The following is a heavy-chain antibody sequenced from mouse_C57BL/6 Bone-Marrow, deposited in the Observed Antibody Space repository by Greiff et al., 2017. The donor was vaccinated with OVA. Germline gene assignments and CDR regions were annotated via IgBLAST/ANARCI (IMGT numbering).Heavy chain of an antibody. V-gene: IGHV1-64*01. CDR3: AREYYGPTGFAY. CDR2: IHPNSGST. Sequence: VQLQQPGAELVKPGASVKLSCKASGYTFTSYWMHWVKQRPGQGLEWIGMIHPNSGSTNYNEKFKSKATLTVDKSSSTAYMQLSSLTSEDSAVYYCAREYYGPTGFAYWGQGTLVTVSA. J-gene: IGHJ3*01. CDR1: GYTFTSYW. D-gene: IGHD1-1*02.